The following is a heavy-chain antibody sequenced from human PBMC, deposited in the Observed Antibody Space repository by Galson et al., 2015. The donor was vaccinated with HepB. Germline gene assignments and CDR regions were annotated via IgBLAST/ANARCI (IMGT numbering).Heavy chain of an antibody. J-gene: IGHJ4*02. CDR2: IYPGDSDT. D-gene: IGHD6-19*01. CDR3: ARHLGIAVVPDY. CDR1: GYSFPSYW. V-gene: IGHV5-51*01. Sequence: QSGAEVKKPGESLKISCKGSGYSFPSYWIGCVRQMPGKVLEGMGIIYPGDSDTRYTPSFQGKVTISADKSISTAYLQWSSLKASDTAMYYCARHLGIAVVPDYWGQGTLVTVSS.